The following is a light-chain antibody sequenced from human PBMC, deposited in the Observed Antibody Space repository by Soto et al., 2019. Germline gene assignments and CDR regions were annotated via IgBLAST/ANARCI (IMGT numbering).Light chain of an antibody. J-gene: IGKJ4*01. CDR2: WAS. CDR3: QQYYSIPLT. CDR1: QSVVYDSINMNY. Sequence: DFVMTQSPDSLAVSLGETATINCKSSQSVVYDSINMNYLSWYQQKPGQPPKLLIYWASTRKSGVPDRISGSGSGTDFTLTISNLQAEDVAVYYCQQYYSIPLTYGGGTKVEIK. V-gene: IGKV4-1*01.